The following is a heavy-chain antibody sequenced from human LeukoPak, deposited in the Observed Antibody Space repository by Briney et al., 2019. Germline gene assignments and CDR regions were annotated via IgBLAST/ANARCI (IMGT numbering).Heavy chain of an antibody. CDR1: GFTSSSYW. CDR2: INQDGSEK. CDR3: ARDRGYSCGY. V-gene: IGHV3-7*05. Sequence: GGSLRLSCVGSGFTSSSYWMSWVRQAPGRGLEWVANINQDGSEKYYVDSVKGRFTISRDNAKNTLYLQMNSLRAEDTAVYYCARDRGYSCGYWGQGTLVTVSS. J-gene: IGHJ4*02. D-gene: IGHD5-18*01.